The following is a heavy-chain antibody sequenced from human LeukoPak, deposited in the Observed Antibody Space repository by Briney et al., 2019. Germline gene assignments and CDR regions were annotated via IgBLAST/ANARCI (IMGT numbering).Heavy chain of an antibody. CDR3: ARAPRKYSSSDNWFDP. D-gene: IGHD6-13*01. J-gene: IGHJ5*02. V-gene: IGHV4-34*01. Sequence: SETLSLTCAIYGGSFSGYYWSWIRQPPGKGLEWIGEINHSGSTNYNPSLKSRVTISVDTSKNQFPLKLSSVTAADTAVYYCARAPRKYSSSDNWFDPWGQGTLVTVSS. CDR1: GGSFSGYY. CDR2: INHSGST.